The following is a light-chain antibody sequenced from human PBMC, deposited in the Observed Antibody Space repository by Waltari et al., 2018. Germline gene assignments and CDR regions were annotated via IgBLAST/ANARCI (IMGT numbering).Light chain of an antibody. CDR2: DNN. V-gene: IGLV1-51*01. CDR3: ETWDSSLSAVV. CDR1: SSNIGNNY. Sequence: QSVLTQPPSVSAAPGQKVTIPCSGSSSNIGNNYVSWYQQLPGTAPKFLIYDNNKPPSGIPDRFSASKSGTSATLGITGLQTGDEADYYCETWDSSLSAVVFGGGTKLTVL. J-gene: IGLJ2*01.